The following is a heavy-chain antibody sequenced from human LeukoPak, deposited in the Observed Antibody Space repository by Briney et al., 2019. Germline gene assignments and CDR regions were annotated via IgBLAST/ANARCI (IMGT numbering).Heavy chain of an antibody. D-gene: IGHD6-13*01. CDR3: ARAPVRGQQLVHGY. J-gene: IGHJ4*02. CDR2: INTNTGNP. V-gene: IGHV7-4-1*02. CDR1: GYTFTSYA. Sequence: ASVKVSCKASGYTFTSYAMNWVRQAPGQGLEWMGWINTNTGNPTYAQGFTGRFVFSLDTSVSTAYLQISGLKAEDTAVYYCARAPVRGQQLVHGYWGQGTLVTVSS.